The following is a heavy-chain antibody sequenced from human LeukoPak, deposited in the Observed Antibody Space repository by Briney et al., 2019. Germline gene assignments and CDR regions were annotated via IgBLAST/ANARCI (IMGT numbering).Heavy chain of an antibody. Sequence: SETLSLTCTVSGGSVSSYYWSWIRQPPGQGLEWIGYIYYSGSTNYNPSLKSRVTISVDTSKNQFSLRLSSVTAADTAVYYCARPGRGSSLGKIDYWGQGTLVTVSS. CDR2: IYYSGST. CDR3: ARPGRGSSLGKIDY. CDR1: GGSVSSYY. J-gene: IGHJ4*02. V-gene: IGHV4-59*08. D-gene: IGHD6-13*01.